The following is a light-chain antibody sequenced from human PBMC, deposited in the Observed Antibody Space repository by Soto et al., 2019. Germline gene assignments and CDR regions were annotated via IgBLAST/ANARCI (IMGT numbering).Light chain of an antibody. CDR2: KAS. J-gene: IGKJ5*01. Sequence: DIPMTQSPSTLSASVGDRVTITCRTSQTISSWLAWYQQKPGKAPNVLIYKASSLESGVPSRFSGSGSGTEFTLTISSLHPDDAATYYCQQYSSYGITFGQGTRLEIK. CDR1: QTISSW. V-gene: IGKV1-5*03. CDR3: QQYSSYGIT.